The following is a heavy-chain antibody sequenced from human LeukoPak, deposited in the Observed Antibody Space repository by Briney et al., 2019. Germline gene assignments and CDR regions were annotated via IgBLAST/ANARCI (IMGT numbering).Heavy chain of an antibody. D-gene: IGHD6-13*01. CDR1: GGSISSGGYY. Sequence: SQTLSLTCTVSGGSISSGGYYWSWIRQHPGKGLEWIGYIYYSGSTYYNPSLKSRVTISVDTSKNQFSLKLSSVTAADTAVYYCAREPISGIAAAGWFDPWGQGTRVTVSS. V-gene: IGHV4-31*03. CDR3: AREPISGIAAAGWFDP. J-gene: IGHJ5*02. CDR2: IYYSGST.